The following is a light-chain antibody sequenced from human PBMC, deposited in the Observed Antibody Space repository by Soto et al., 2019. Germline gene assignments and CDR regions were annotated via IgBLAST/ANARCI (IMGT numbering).Light chain of an antibody. CDR1: QSLITRY. V-gene: IGKV3-20*01. Sequence: EIVLTQSPGTLSLFPGERATLSCRASQSLITRYLAWYQQKPGQAPRHLIYGASSRATGIPDRFSGSGSETEFTPTISRLEPEDFAGYSCQRDGTSPTFGQGTRLEIK. CDR3: QRDGTSPT. J-gene: IGKJ5*01. CDR2: GAS.